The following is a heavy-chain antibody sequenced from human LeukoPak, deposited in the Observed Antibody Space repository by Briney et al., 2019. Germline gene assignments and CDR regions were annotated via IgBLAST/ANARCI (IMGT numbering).Heavy chain of an antibody. Sequence: GGSLRLSCAASGFIFSDYFMDWVRQAPGKGLEWVGRSRNKANSYSTEYAASVKDRFIISRDDSKNSLYLQMNSLKIEDTAVYYCASRIIGTADNWGQGTPVTVSS. J-gene: IGHJ4*02. CDR1: GFIFSDYF. V-gene: IGHV3-72*01. CDR2: SRNKANSYST. D-gene: IGHD1-7*01. CDR3: ASRIIGTADN.